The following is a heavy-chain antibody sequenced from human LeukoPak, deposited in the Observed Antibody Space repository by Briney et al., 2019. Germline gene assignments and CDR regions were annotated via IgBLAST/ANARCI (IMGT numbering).Heavy chain of an antibody. Sequence: GGSLRLSCAASGFTVRSNYMTWVRQAPGKGLEWVSVMYSGDSTYYDDSVKGRFTISRDNSKNTLDLQMNSLRDEDTGAYYCARADGYSSWFVHWGQGTLVTVSS. V-gene: IGHV3-53*01. CDR3: ARADGYSSWFVH. CDR1: GFTVRSNY. J-gene: IGHJ5*02. D-gene: IGHD5-18*01. CDR2: MYSGDST.